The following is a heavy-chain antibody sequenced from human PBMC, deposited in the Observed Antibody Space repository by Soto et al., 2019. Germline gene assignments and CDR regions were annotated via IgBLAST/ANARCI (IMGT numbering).Heavy chain of an antibody. V-gene: IGHV1-69*13. Sequence: SVKVSCKASGYTFTSYGISWVRQAPGQGLEWMGGIIPIFGTANYAQKFQGRVTITADESTSTAYMELSSLRSEDTAVYYCARVGVYSSGWFYGMDVWGQGTTVTVSS. J-gene: IGHJ6*02. CDR2: IIPIFGTA. CDR1: GYTFTSYG. D-gene: IGHD6-19*01. CDR3: ARVGVYSSGWFYGMDV.